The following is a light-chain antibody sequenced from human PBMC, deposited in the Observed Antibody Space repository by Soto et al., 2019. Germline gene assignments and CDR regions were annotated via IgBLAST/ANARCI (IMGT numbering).Light chain of an antibody. CDR3: QQYDNLPPLT. CDR1: QDISNY. CDR2: DAS. V-gene: IGKV1-33*01. J-gene: IGKJ4*01. Sequence: DIQMTQSPSSLSASVGDRVTITCQASQDISNYLNWYQQKPGKAPKLLIYDASNLETGVPSRFSGSGSGTDFTFTIIRLQAEDIATQCCQQYDNLPPLTFGGGTKVEIK.